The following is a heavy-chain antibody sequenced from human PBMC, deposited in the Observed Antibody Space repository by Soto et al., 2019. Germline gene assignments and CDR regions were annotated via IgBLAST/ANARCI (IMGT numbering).Heavy chain of an antibody. CDR1: GFTVSSNY. CDR3: ARGDFDWPIDY. CDR2: IYSGGST. D-gene: IGHD3-9*01. J-gene: IGHJ4*02. Sequence: PGGSLRLSCAASGFTVSSNYMSWVRQAPGKGLEWVSVIYSGGSTYYADSVKGRFTISRDNSKNTLYLQMNSLRAEDTAVYYCARGDFDWPIDYWGQGTLLTVSS. V-gene: IGHV3-53*01.